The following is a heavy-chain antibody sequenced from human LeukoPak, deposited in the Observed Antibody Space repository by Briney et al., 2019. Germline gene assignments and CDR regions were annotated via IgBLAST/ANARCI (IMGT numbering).Heavy chain of an antibody. CDR2: ITSSGSYI. D-gene: IGHD1-26*01. Sequence: GGSLRLSCAASGFTFSSYEMNSGRRAPGQGLEWVSSITSSGSYIYYADSVKGRFTISRDNAKNSLYLQLNSLRAEDTAVYYCARDPYSGSYSDYYYYMDVWGKGTTVTVT. CDR3: ARDPYSGSYSDYYYYMDV. J-gene: IGHJ6*03. CDR1: GFTFSSYE. V-gene: IGHV3-21*01.